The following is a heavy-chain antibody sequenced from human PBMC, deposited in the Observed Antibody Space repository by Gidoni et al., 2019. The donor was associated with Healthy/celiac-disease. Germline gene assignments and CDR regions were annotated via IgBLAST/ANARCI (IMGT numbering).Heavy chain of an antibody. J-gene: IGHJ5*02. CDR2: IYTSGST. V-gene: IGHV4-61*02. Sequence: QVQLHESRPGLVKPSQTLSLTCTVSGVSISSGSYYCRWIRQPAGKGLEWIGRIYTSGSTNYNPSLKSRVTMSVDTSKNQFSLKLSSVTAADTAVYYCARGYCSSTSCYRWFDPWGQGTLVTVSS. CDR1: GVSISSGSYY. D-gene: IGHD2-2*02. CDR3: ARGYCSSTSCYRWFDP.